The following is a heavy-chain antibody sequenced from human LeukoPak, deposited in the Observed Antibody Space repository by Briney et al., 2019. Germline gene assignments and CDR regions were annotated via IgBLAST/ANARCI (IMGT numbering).Heavy chain of an antibody. CDR2: IYYSGST. Sequence: ASETLSLTCTVSGGSISSSSYYWGWIRQPPGKGLEWIGSIYYSGSTYYNPSLKSRVTISVDTSKDQFSLKLSSVTAADTAVYYCARRRIAAADNYFDYWGQGTLVTVSS. CDR1: GGSISSSSYY. D-gene: IGHD6-13*01. CDR3: ARRRIAAADNYFDY. V-gene: IGHV4-39*01. J-gene: IGHJ4*02.